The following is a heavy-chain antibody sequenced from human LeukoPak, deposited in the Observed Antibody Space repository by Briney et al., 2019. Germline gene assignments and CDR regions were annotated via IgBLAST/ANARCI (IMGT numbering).Heavy chain of an antibody. CDR1: GGSISSYY. D-gene: IGHD6-19*01. Sequence: PSETLSLTCTVSGGSISSYYWSWIRQPPGKGLEWIGYIYYSGSTNYNPSLKSRVTISVDTSKNQFSLKLSSVTAADTAVYYCARGWTYSSGSNYYYMDVWGKGTTVTVSS. CDR3: ARGWTYSSGSNYYYMDV. J-gene: IGHJ6*03. V-gene: IGHV4-59*01. CDR2: IYYSGST.